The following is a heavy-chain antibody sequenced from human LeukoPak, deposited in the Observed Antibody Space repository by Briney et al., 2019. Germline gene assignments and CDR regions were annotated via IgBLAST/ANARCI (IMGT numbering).Heavy chain of an antibody. D-gene: IGHD6-13*01. Sequence: GGSLRLSCAASGFTVSSNYFSWVCQAPGKGLEWVSVIYSGGSTYDADSVKGRFTISRHNSKNTLYLQMNSLRAEDTAVYYCARVVGYSSSWSHYYYYGMDVWGQGTTVTVSS. CDR1: GFTVSSNY. CDR2: IYSGGST. V-gene: IGHV3-53*04. CDR3: ARVVGYSSSWSHYYYYGMDV. J-gene: IGHJ6*02.